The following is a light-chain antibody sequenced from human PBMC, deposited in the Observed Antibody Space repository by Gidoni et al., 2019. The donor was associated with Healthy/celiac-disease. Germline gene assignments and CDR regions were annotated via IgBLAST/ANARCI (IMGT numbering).Light chain of an antibody. CDR1: SSDVGSYNR. Sequence: QSALTQPPSVSGSPGPSVTTSCTGTSSDVGSYNRVAWYQQPPGTAPKLMIYEVSNRPSGVPDRFSGSKSGNTASLTISGLQAEDEADYYGSSYTSSSTWVFGGGTKLTVI. J-gene: IGLJ3*02. CDR2: EVS. V-gene: IGLV2-18*02. CDR3: SSYTSSSTWV.